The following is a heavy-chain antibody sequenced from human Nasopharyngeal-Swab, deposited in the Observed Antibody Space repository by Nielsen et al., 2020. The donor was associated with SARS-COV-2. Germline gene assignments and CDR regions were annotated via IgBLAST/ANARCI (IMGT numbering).Heavy chain of an antibody. Sequence: ASVKVSCKASGYAFTAYYIHWVRQAPGQGLEWMGRINPNNGGTNYAQKFQGRVTMTRDTSISTAYMELSRLTSDDTAVYYCANDQYKWSGGWGQGTLVTVSS. J-gene: IGHJ4*02. D-gene: IGHD1-20*01. V-gene: IGHV1-2*06. CDR3: ANDQYKWSGG. CDR1: GYAFTAYY. CDR2: INPNNGGT.